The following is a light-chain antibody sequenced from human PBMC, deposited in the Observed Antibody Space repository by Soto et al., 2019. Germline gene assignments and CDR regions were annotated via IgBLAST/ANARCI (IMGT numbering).Light chain of an antibody. CDR2: EVV. V-gene: IGLV2-8*01. CDR3: KSYAGSNTYV. CDR1: KSDIGVYDF. Sequence: QSVLTQPPSASGSPGQSVTISCTRTKSDIGVYDFVSWYQHHPGKAPRLIIYEVVQRPSGVPDRFSGSKSGNTASLTVSGLQAADEADYFCKSYAGSNTYVFGSGTKVTGL. J-gene: IGLJ1*01.